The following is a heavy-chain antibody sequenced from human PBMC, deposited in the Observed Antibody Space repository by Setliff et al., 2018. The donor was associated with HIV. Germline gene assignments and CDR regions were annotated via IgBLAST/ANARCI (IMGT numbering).Heavy chain of an antibody. CDR3: ARDFYGSGRSACFDY. V-gene: IGHV3-30*03. CDR1: GFTFSRSG. D-gene: IGHD3-10*01. J-gene: IGHJ4*02. CDR2: ISYDGTNT. Sequence: AGGSLRLSCAASGFTFSRSGMHWVRQAPGKGLDWVSLISYDGTNTYYADSVKGRFTISRDNSRNTLYLQMDSLRGDDTAVYYCARDFYGSGRSACFDYWGQGTLVTVSS.